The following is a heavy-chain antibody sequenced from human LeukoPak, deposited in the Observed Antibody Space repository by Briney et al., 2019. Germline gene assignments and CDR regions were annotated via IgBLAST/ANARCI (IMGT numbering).Heavy chain of an antibody. D-gene: IGHD1-26*01. CDR3: ARHWDVFTAFDY. CDR2: IYYSGST. CDR1: GGSISSGGYY. J-gene: IGHJ4*02. Sequence: SETLSLTCTVSGGSISSGGYYWSWIRQHPGKGLEWIGYIYYSGSTYYNPSLKSRVTTSVDTSKNQFSLKLSSVTAADTAVYYCARHWDVFTAFDYWGQGTLVTVSS. V-gene: IGHV4-31*03.